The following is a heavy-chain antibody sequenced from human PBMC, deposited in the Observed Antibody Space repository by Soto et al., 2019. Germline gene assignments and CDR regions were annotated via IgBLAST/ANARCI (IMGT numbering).Heavy chain of an antibody. V-gene: IGHV5-51*01. Sequence: GESLKISCKGSGYSFTSYWIGWVRQMPGKGLEWMGIIYPGDSDTRYSPSFQGQVTISADKSISTAYLQWSSLKASDTAMYYCARQVGRCSGGSCYSAPRGQGTLVTVSS. CDR2: IYPGDSDT. D-gene: IGHD2-15*01. CDR3: ARQVGRCSGGSCYSAP. J-gene: IGHJ5*02. CDR1: GYSFTSYW.